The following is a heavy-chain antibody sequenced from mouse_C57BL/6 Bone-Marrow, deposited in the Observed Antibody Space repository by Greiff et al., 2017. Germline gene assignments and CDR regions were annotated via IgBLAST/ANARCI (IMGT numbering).Heavy chain of an antibody. V-gene: IGHV1-64*01. Sequence: VKLQQPGAELVKPGASVKLSCKASGYTFTSYWMHWVKQRPGQGLEWIGMIHPNSGSTNYNEKFKSKATLTVDKSSSTAYMQLSSLTSEDSAVYYCARRDGSPWFAYWGQGTLVTVSA. J-gene: IGHJ3*01. CDR1: GYTFTSYW. CDR3: ARRDGSPWFAY. CDR2: IHPNSGST. D-gene: IGHD1-1*01.